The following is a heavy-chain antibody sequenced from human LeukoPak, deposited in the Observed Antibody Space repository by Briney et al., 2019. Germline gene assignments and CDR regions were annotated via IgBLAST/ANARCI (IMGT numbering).Heavy chain of an antibody. CDR2: IYHSGST. V-gene: IGHV4-38-2*02. CDR3: ARELVTIFGEDLDY. CDR1: GYSISSGYY. Sequence: PSETLSLTCTVSGYSISSGYYWGWIRQPPGKGLEWIGSIYHSGSTYYNPSLKSRVTISVDTSKNQFSLKLSSVTAADTAVYYCARELVTIFGEDLDYWGQGTLVTVSS. D-gene: IGHD3-3*01. J-gene: IGHJ4*02.